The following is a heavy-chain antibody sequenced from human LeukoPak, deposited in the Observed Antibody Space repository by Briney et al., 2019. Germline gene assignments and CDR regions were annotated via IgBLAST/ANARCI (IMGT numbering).Heavy chain of an antibody. D-gene: IGHD6-19*01. Sequence: GGSLRLSCAASGFSFSSFWMNWGRPTPGEGREWVANTEGVVSEKNNMDSVKGRFTISPDNAKKSLHLQMNSLRAEDTGVYYCAGGSGWLIDYWGQGTLVTVSS. CDR2: TEGVVSEK. J-gene: IGHJ4*02. CDR3: AGGSGWLIDY. V-gene: IGHV3-7*03. CDR1: GFSFSSFW.